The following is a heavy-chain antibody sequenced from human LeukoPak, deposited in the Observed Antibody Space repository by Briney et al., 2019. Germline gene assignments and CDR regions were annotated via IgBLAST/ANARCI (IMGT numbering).Heavy chain of an antibody. CDR3: VRDNYGVDV. Sequence: PGGSLRLSCAASGFTFDNFHMHWVRQAPGKGLEWVAFISYDGSKRYYADSVKGRFTLSRDSSKSTLYLQLNSLAVEDTAVYYCVRDNYGVDVWGQGTTVTVSS. V-gene: IGHV3-30*04. J-gene: IGHJ6*02. CDR2: ISYDGSKR. CDR1: GFTFDNFH.